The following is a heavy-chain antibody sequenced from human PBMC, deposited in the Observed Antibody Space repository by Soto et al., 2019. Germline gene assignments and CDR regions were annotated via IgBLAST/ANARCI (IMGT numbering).Heavy chain of an antibody. CDR1: GGSISSGDYY. Sequence: QVQLQESGPGLVKPSQTLSLTCTVSGGSISSGDYYWSWIRQPPGKGLEWIGYIYYSGSTYYNPSLKGLVTISVATSKIQFSLKLSSVTAADTAVYYCAREYCSGGSCYSTGGGMDVWGQGTTVTVSS. J-gene: IGHJ6*02. D-gene: IGHD2-15*01. CDR2: IYYSGST. CDR3: AREYCSGGSCYSTGGGMDV. V-gene: IGHV4-30-4*01.